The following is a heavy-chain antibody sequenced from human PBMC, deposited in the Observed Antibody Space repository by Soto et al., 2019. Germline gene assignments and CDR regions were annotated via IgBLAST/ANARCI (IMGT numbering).Heavy chain of an antibody. J-gene: IGHJ6*02. V-gene: IGHV4-34*01. Sequence: QVQLQQWGAGLLKPSETLSLTCAVYGGSFSGYYWSWIRQPPGKGLEWIGEINHSGSTNYNPSLTSRVTTTADTSKNQFSLKLSSVTAADTAVYYCARVSGIYYYAMDVWGQGTTVTVSS. CDR2: INHSGST. D-gene: IGHD3-10*01. CDR1: GGSFSGYY. CDR3: ARVSGIYYYAMDV.